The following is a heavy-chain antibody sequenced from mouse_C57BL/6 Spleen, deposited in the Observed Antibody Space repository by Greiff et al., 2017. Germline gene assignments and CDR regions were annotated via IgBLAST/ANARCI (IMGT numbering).Heavy chain of an antibody. J-gene: IGHJ2*01. D-gene: IGHD2-1*01. Sequence: VQLQQPGAELVKPGASVKLSCKASGYTFTSYWMQWVKQRPGQGLEWIGEIDPSDSYTNYNQKFKGKATLTVDTSSSTAYMQLSSLTSEDSAVYYCARGEVYGNYYFDYWGQGTTLTVSS. V-gene: IGHV1-50*01. CDR3: ARGEVYGNYYFDY. CDR1: GYTFTSYW. CDR2: IDPSDSYT.